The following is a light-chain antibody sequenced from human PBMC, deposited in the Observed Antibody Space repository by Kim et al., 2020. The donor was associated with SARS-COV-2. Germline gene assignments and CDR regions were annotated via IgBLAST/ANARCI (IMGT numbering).Light chain of an antibody. Sequence: QSVTISCTGTSSDVGNYNYVSWYQQHPGKAPKLMIYDVNRRPSGVPGRFSGSKSGNTASLTISGLQAEDEADYYCCSYAGSYTNWVFGGGTQLTVL. CDR2: DVN. J-gene: IGLJ3*02. CDR3: CSYAGSYTNWV. CDR1: SSDVGNYNY. V-gene: IGLV2-11*01.